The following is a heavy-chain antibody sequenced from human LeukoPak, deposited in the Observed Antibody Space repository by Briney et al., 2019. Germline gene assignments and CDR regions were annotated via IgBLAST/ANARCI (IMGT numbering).Heavy chain of an antibody. J-gene: IGHJ4*02. V-gene: IGHV3-33*01. D-gene: IGHD3-9*01. CDR2: LWYDGSNK. CDR1: GFIFSTYG. Sequence: PGGSLRLSCAASGFIFSTYGMHWVRQAPGKGLEWVAVLWYDGSNKYYADSVKGRFTISRDNSKNTLYLQMNSLRVEDTAVYYCVRAYDILTGPEYWGQGTLVTVSS. CDR3: VRAYDILTGPEY.